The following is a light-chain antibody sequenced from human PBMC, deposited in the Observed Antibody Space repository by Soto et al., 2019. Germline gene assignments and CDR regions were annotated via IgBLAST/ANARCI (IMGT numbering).Light chain of an antibody. CDR1: QGISSY. V-gene: IGKV1-8*01. Sequence: AIRMTQSPSSLSASTGDRVTITCRASQGISSYLAWYQQRPGKAPKLLIYAASTLQSGVPSRFSGSGSGTDFTLTISCLHSEDFATYYCQQYYSYPPGTFGQGT. CDR2: AAS. CDR3: QQYYSYPPGT. J-gene: IGKJ1*01.